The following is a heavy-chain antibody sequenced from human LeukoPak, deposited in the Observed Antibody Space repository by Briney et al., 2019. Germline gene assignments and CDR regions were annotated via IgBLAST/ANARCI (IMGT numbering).Heavy chain of an antibody. CDR1: GDSVSSNSAA. D-gene: IGHD3-22*01. CDR3: ARDAARPITMIVVGDFDY. V-gene: IGHV6-1*01. Sequence: SQTLSLTCAISGDSVSSNSAAWNWIRQSPSRGLEWLGRTYYRSKWYNDYAVSVKSRITINPDTSKNQFSLQLNSVTPEDTAVYYCARDAARPITMIVVGDFDYWGQGTLVTVSS. J-gene: IGHJ4*02. CDR2: TYYRSKWYN.